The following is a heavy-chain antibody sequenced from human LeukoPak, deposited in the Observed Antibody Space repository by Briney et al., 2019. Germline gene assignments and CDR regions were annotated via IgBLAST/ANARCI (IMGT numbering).Heavy chain of an antibody. CDR3: ARGYCRGGGCYSDYFDY. V-gene: IGHV3-48*01. D-gene: IGHD2-15*01. CDR2: ISSSSSNI. CDR1: GFNFSTYS. Sequence: PGGSLRLSCAASGFNFSTYSMNWVRQAPGKGLEWVSYISSSSSNIYYADSVKGRFTISRDNAKHSLYLEMNSLRAEDTAVYYCARGYCRGGGCYSDYFDYWDQGTLVTVPS. J-gene: IGHJ4*02.